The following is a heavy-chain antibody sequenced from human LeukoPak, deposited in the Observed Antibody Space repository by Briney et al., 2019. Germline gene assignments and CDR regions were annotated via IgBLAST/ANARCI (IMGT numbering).Heavy chain of an antibody. CDR1: GGSISSGDYY. V-gene: IGHV4-30-4*08. CDR2: IYYSGST. D-gene: IGHD1-7*01. CDR3: AREGLELLSAIDY. Sequence: SETLSLTCTVSGGSISSGDYYWSWIRQPPGKGLEWIGYIYYSGSTYYNPSLKSRVTISVDTSKKQFSLKLSSVTAADTAVYYCAREGLELLSAIDYWGQGTLVTVSS. J-gene: IGHJ4*02.